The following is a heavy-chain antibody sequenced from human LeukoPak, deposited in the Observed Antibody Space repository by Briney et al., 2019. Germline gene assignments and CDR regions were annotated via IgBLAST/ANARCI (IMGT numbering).Heavy chain of an antibody. CDR2: IYNGGST. CDR3: ASAREYCISSECYDYFQH. CDR1: GFTVKTNS. Sequence: GGSLRLSCVASGFTVKTNSMSWVRQAPGKGLEWVSVIYNGGSTYYADSVNGRFTISRDNSKNTLYLQMTSLTAEDTAVYYCASAREYCISSECYDYFQHWGQGTLVSVSS. V-gene: IGHV3-53*01. D-gene: IGHD2-2*01. J-gene: IGHJ1*01.